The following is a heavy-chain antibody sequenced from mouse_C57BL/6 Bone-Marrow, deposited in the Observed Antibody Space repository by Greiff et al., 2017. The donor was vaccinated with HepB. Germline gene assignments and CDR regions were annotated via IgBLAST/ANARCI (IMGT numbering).Heavy chain of an antibody. Sequence: EVKLLESGGGLVQPKGSLKLSCAASGFSFNTYAMNWVRQAPGKGLEWVARIRSKSNNYATYYADSVKDRFTISRDDSESMLYLQMNNLKTEDTAMYYCVRPAYYYGSAWFAYWGQGTLVTVSA. J-gene: IGHJ3*01. CDR2: IRSKSNNYAT. CDR3: VRPAYYYGSAWFAY. D-gene: IGHD1-1*01. CDR1: GFSFNTYA. V-gene: IGHV10-1*01.